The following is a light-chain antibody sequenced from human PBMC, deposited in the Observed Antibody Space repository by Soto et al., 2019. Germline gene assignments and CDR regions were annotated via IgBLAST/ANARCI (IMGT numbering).Light chain of an antibody. CDR2: GAS. Sequence: IVLTQSHGNLSLSPGERATLSCRASQSVSSSYLAWYQQKPGQAPRFLIFGASSRATGIPDRFSGSGSGTDFTLTISRLEPEDFALYYCQQYGSSSWTFGQGTKVDIK. CDR1: QSVSSSY. J-gene: IGKJ1*01. V-gene: IGKV3-20*01. CDR3: QQYGSSSWT.